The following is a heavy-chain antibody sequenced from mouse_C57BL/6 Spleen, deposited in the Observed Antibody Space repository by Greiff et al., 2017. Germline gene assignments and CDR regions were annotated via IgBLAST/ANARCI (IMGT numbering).Heavy chain of an antibody. V-gene: IGHV5-4*01. D-gene: IGHD3-2*02. CDR2: ISDGGSYT. CDR3: ARDGRQLRQLDY. Sequence: EVKVEESGGGLVKPGGSLKLSCAASGFTFSSYAMSWVRQTPEKRLEWVATISDGGSYTYYPDNVQGRFTITRDNAKNKLYLQMSNLKSEDTAIYYCARDGRQLRQLDYWGQGTTLTVSS. J-gene: IGHJ2*01. CDR1: GFTFSSYA.